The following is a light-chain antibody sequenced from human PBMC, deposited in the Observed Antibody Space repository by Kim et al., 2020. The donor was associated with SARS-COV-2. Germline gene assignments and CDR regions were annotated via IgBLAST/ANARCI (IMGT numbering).Light chain of an antibody. Sequence: PGERATLACRASQSIDTYLAWYQQRPGQAPRLLVDDASNRATGVPDRFSGSGSGTDFTLTISSLEPEDFSTYYCQQRNSWPPAVTFGGGTKVDIK. J-gene: IGKJ4*01. CDR2: DAS. V-gene: IGKV3-11*01. CDR1: QSIDTY. CDR3: QQRNSWPPAVT.